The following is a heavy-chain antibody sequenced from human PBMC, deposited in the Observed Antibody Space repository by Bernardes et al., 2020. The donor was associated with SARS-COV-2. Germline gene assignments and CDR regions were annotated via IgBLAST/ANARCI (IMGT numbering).Heavy chain of an antibody. V-gene: IGHV4-34*01. CDR2: MDYKGDT. J-gene: IGHJ4*02. CDR1: GSSVSGYY. CDR3: ARSPSQLDILAYDY. Sequence: ETLSLTCAVYGSSVSGYYWTWIRRPPGQGLEWIGEMDYKGDTNYNPSLKSRVALSADTSQNQLYLKMTSVTVADTAVYYCARSPSQLDILAYDYWGQGTLVTVSS. D-gene: IGHD3-9*01.